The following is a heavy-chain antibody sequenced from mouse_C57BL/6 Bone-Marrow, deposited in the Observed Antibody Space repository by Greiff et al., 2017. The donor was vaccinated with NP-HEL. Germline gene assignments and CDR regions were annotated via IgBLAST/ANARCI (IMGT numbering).Heavy chain of an antibody. V-gene: IGHV1-55*01. D-gene: IGHD1-1*01. CDR1: GYTFTSYW. CDR3: ARCTTVGYAMDY. Sequence: QVHVKQPGAELVKPGASVKMSCKASGYTFTSYWITWVKQRPGQGLEWIGDIYPGSGSTNYNEKFKSKATLTVDTSSSTAYMQLSSLTSEDSAVYYCARCTTVGYAMDYWGQGTSVTVSS. J-gene: IGHJ4*01. CDR2: IYPGSGST.